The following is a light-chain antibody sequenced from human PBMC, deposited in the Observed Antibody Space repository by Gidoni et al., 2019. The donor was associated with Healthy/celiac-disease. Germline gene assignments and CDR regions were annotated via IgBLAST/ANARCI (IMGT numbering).Light chain of an antibody. CDR1: QGVSSY. Sequence: EIVLTQSPATLSLSPGERATLSCRASQGVSSYLAWYQQKPGQAPRLLIYDASNRSTGIPARFSGSGSGTDFTLTISSLEPEDFAVYYCQQRSNWPPPFTFGPGTKVDIK. V-gene: IGKV3-11*01. J-gene: IGKJ3*01. CDR3: QQRSNWPPPFT. CDR2: DAS.